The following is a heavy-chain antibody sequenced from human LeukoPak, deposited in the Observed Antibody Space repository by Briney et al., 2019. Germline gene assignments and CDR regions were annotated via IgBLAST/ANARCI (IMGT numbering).Heavy chain of an antibody. V-gene: IGHV3-33*06. Sequence: QAGGSLRLSCAASGFTFSSYGMHWVCQAPGKGLEWVAVIWYDGSNKYYADSVKGRFTISRDNSKNTLYLQMNSLRAEDTAVYYCAKDKTVWSGYILDYWGQGTLVTVSS. CDR2: IWYDGSNK. CDR3: AKDKTVWSGYILDY. D-gene: IGHD3-3*01. J-gene: IGHJ4*02. CDR1: GFTFSSYG.